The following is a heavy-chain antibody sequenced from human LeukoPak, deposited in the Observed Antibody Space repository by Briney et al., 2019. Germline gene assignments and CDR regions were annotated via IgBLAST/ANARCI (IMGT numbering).Heavy chain of an antibody. CDR3: ARDRGYGGKWGALDY. Sequence: GESLRLSCAASGFTFSSYAMHWVRQAPGKGLEWVAVISYDGTNKYYADSVKGRFTISRDNSKNTLFLQMNSLRAEDTAVYYCARDRGYGGKWGALDYWGQGTLVTVSS. D-gene: IGHD4-23*01. V-gene: IGHV3-30*04. CDR2: ISYDGTNK. CDR1: GFTFSSYA. J-gene: IGHJ4*02.